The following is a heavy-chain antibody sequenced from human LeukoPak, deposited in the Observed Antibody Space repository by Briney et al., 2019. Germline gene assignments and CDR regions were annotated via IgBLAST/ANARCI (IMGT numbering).Heavy chain of an antibody. D-gene: IGHD3-16*01. CDR1: GGSISSYY. CDR3: AAQRGRFDY. CDR2: IYYSGST. Sequence: SETLSLTCTVSGGSISSYYWSWIRQPPGKGLEWIGYIYYSGSTNYNPFLKSRVTISVDTSKNQFSLKLSSVTAADTAVYYCAAQRGRFDYWGQGTLVTVSS. V-gene: IGHV4-59*08. J-gene: IGHJ4*02.